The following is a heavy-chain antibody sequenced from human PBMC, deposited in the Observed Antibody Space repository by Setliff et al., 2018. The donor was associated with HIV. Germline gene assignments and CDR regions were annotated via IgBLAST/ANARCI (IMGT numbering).Heavy chain of an antibody. CDR2: VYYSVTT. D-gene: IGHD3-3*01. J-gene: IGHJ4*02. Sequence: SETLSLTCTFSGGSISSSSYYWGWIRQPPGKGLEWIGNVYYSVTTYYNPSLKSRVTISVDTSKNQFSLKLSSVTAAGTAVYYCARFGRSLRTVDYWGQGTLVTVSS. CDR3: ARFGRSLRTVDY. V-gene: IGHV4-39*01. CDR1: GGSISSSSYY.